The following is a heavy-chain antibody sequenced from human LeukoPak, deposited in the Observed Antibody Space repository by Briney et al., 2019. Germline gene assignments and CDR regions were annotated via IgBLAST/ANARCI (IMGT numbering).Heavy chain of an antibody. CDR2: ISYDGRNT. CDR1: GFTFSICA. D-gene: IGHD3-22*01. J-gene: IGHJ4*02. Sequence: PGRSLRLSCAASGFTFSICAMHWVRQAPGKGLEWVATISYDGRNTFYADSVKGRFTISRDNSKDTLYLQMNSLRPEDTAVYNCVRGVGLYDSIGYFDYWGQGALVTVSS. CDR3: VRGVGLYDSIGYFDY. V-gene: IGHV3-30*04.